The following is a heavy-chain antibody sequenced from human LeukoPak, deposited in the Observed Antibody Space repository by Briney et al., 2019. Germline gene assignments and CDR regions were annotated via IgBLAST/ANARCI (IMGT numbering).Heavy chain of an antibody. CDR2: INGDGSTT. J-gene: IGHJ4*02. V-gene: IGHV3-74*01. D-gene: IGHD3-10*01. Sequence: GGSLRLSCAASGFTFSSYWMHWVRQAPGKGPLWVSHINGDGSTTNYADSVKGRFTISRDNAKNTLYLQMNSLRAEDMAVHYCAEAASIRGVSYWGQGTLVTASS. CDR3: AEAASIRGVSY. CDR1: GFTFSSYW.